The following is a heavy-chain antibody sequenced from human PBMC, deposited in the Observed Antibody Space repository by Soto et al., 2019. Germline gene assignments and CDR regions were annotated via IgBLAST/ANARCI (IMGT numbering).Heavy chain of an antibody. Sequence: EVQLLESGGGLVQPGGSLRLSCAGSGITFSSYAMSWVRQAPGKGLEWVSAISGSGDSTDYADSVKGRFAISRDNSKNTLHLQMNCLRADDTAVYYCAKDRSYYYDSTLDSWGQGTLVTVSS. V-gene: IGHV3-23*01. D-gene: IGHD3-22*01. J-gene: IGHJ5*01. CDR2: ISGSGDST. CDR1: GITFSSYA. CDR3: AKDRSYYYDSTLDS.